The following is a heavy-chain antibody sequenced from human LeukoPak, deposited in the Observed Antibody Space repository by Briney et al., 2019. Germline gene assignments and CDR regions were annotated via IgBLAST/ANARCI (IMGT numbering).Heavy chain of an antibody. V-gene: IGHV1-69*13. CDR1: GGTFSSYA. CDR2: IIPIFGTA. Sequence: GASVKVSCKASGGTFSSYAISWVRQAPGQGLEWMGGIIPIFGTANYAQKFQGRVTITADESTSTAYMELSSLRSEDTAVYYCARPNYYDSSGYDFDYWGQGTLVTVSS. CDR3: ARPNYYDSSGYDFDY. D-gene: IGHD3-22*01. J-gene: IGHJ4*02.